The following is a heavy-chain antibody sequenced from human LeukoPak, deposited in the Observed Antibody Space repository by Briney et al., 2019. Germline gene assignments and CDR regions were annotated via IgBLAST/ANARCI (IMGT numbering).Heavy chain of an antibody. J-gene: IGHJ6*02. CDR3: ASTPYSSGWYQYYYYYGMDV. Sequence: ASVKVSCKASGYTFTSYAMNWVRQAPGQGLEWMGWISTNTGNPTYAQGFTGRFVFSLDTSVSTAYLQISSLKAEDTAVYYCASTPYSSGWYQYYYYYGMDVWGQGTTVTVSS. CDR1: GYTFTSYA. D-gene: IGHD6-19*01. CDR2: ISTNTGNP. V-gene: IGHV7-4-1*02.